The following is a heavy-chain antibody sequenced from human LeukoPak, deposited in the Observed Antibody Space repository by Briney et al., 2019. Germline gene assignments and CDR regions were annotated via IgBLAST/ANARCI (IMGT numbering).Heavy chain of an antibody. CDR3: ARLEPGIAAAGSAV. J-gene: IGHJ4*02. D-gene: IGHD6-13*01. V-gene: IGHV4-59*08. CDR2: IYYSGST. Sequence: SETLSLTCTVSGGSISSYYWSWIRQPPGKGLEWIGYIYYSGSTNYNPSLKSRVTISVDMSKNQFSLKLSSVTAADTAVYYCARLEPGIAAAGSAVWGQGTLVTVSS. CDR1: GGSISSYY.